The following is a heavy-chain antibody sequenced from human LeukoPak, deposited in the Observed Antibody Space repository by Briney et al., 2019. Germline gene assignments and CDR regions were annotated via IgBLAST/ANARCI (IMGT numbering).Heavy chain of an antibody. CDR1: GGTFSSYT. CDR2: IIPVFGTA. V-gene: IGHV1-69*13. J-gene: IGHJ4*02. CDR3: ARDLERYYDLEGRSGY. Sequence: ASVKVSCKASGGTFSSYTINRVRQAPGQGLEWMGGIIPVFGTANYVQKFQGRVTITADESTSTAYMELRSLRSDDTAVYYCARDLERYYDLEGRSGYWGQGTLVTVSS. D-gene: IGHD3-3*01.